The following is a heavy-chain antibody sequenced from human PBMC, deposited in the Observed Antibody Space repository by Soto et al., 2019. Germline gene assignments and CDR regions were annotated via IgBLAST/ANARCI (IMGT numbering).Heavy chain of an antibody. D-gene: IGHD3-10*01. V-gene: IGHV1-8*01. CDR2: VNPNTGNT. Sequence: QVQLVQSGADVKKPGASVKVSCTGSGYTFRRYDIHWVRQATGQGREWMGWVNPNTGNTGYAQKFQGRVTMTRDMFKSSAYMEVNSLTSEDTAIYYCARAYGAGSFDFWGQGTLVSVSS. CDR1: GYTFRRYD. CDR3: ARAYGAGSFDF. J-gene: IGHJ5*01.